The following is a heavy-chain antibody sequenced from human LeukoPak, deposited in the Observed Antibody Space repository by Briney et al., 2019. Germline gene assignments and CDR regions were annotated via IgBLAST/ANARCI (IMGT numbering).Heavy chain of an antibody. J-gene: IGHJ4*02. CDR1: GGSISSYY. CDR2: IYYSGST. Sequence: SETLSLTCTVSGGSISSYYWSWIRQPPGKGLEWIGYIYYSGSTNYNPSLKSRVTISVDTSKNQFSLKLSSVTAADTAVYYCARSSVDTTMVINFDYWGQGTLVTVSS. D-gene: IGHD5-18*01. V-gene: IGHV4-59*01. CDR3: ARSSVDTTMVINFDY.